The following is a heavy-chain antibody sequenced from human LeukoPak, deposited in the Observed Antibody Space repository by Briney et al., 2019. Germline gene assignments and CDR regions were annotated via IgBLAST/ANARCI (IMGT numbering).Heavy chain of an antibody. CDR3: ARDQTSVVAARPSLRYAFDI. J-gene: IGHJ3*02. CDR2: TYYRSKWYN. Sequence: SQTLSLTCAISGDSVSSNSAAWNWIRQSPSRGLEWLGRTYYRSKWYNDYAVSVKSRITINPDTSKNQFSLQLNSVTPEDTAVYYCARDQTSVVAARPSLRYAFDIWGQGTMVTVSS. D-gene: IGHD6-6*01. V-gene: IGHV6-1*01. CDR1: GDSVSSNSAA.